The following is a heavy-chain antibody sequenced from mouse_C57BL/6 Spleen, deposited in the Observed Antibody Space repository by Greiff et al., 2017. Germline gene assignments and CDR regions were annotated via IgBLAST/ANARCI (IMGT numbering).Heavy chain of an antibody. CDR3: ARFTTVVATRYFDV. CDR1: GYTFTSYW. D-gene: IGHD1-1*01. Sequence: QVQLQQPGAELVRPGSSVKLSCKASGYTFTSYWMHWVKQRPIQGLEWIGNIDPSDSETHYNQKFKDKATLTVDKSSSTAYMQLSSLTSEASAVYYCARFTTVVATRYFDVWGTGTTVTVSS. V-gene: IGHV1-52*01. J-gene: IGHJ1*03. CDR2: IDPSDSET.